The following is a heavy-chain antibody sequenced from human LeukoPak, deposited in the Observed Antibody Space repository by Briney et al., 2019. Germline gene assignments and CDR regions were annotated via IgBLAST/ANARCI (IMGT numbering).Heavy chain of an antibody. V-gene: IGHV3-74*01. D-gene: IGHD2-2*01. CDR1: GFTFSNYW. J-gene: IGHJ4*02. CDR3: ARDLRYCSSTSCYDPNFDY. CDR2: INTDGSST. Sequence: GGSLRLSCAASGFTFSNYWMHWVRQAAGKGLVWVSRINTDGSSTGYADSVKGRFTISRDNAKNTLYLQMNSLRAEDTAVYYCARDLRYCSSTSCYDPNFDYWGQGTPVTVSS.